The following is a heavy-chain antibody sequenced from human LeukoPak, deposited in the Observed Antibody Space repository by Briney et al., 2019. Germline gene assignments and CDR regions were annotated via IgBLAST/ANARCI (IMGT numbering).Heavy chain of an antibody. V-gene: IGHV1-24*01. D-gene: IGHD2-2*01. CDR3: ATSPLYFVVAPAAMRFDY. CDR1: GYTLTELS. J-gene: IGHJ4*02. Sequence: ASVKVSCKVSGYTLTELSMHWVRQAPGKGLEWMGGFDPEDGETIYAQKFQGRVTMTEDTSTDTAYMELSSLRSEDTAVYYCATSPLYFVVAPAAMRFDYWGQGTLVTVSS. CDR2: FDPEDGET.